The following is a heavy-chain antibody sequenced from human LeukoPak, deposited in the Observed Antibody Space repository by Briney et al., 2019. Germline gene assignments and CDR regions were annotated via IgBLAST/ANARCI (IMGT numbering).Heavy chain of an antibody. J-gene: IGHJ4*02. CDR1: GFAFSSYA. CDR2: LSGSGAST. CDR3: AKGAKVGPTAMDY. V-gene: IGHV3-23*01. D-gene: IGHD2-2*01. Sequence: GGSLRLSCAASGFAFSSYAMSWVRLAPGKGLEWVSGLSGSGASTYYADSVKGRFTISRDNSKNTLYLQMNSLRAEDTAVYYCAKGAKVGPTAMDYWGQGTLVTVSS.